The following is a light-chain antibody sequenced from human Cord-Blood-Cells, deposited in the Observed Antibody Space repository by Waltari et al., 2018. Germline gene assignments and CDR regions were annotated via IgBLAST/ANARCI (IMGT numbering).Light chain of an antibody. V-gene: IGKV1-39*01. CDR3: QRSYSTPPYS. CDR1: QSISSY. CDR2: AAS. Sequence: DIQMTQSPSSLSASVGDRVTITCRASQSISSYLNWYQQKPGKAPKLLIYAASSLQRGVPSRFSGSGSGTDFTLTISSLQPEDFATYYCQRSYSTPPYSFGQGTKLEIK. J-gene: IGKJ2*03.